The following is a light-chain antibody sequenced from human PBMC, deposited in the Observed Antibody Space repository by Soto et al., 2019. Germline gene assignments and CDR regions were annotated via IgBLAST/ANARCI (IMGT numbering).Light chain of an antibody. CDR3: CAYTSSSTYV. CDR1: SSDVGGYTY. V-gene: IGLV2-14*01. Sequence: QSALTQPASASGYPGQPITISCTGTSSDVGGYTYVSWYQQHPGKAPKLMIYEVSDRPSGVSNRFSGSKSGNTASLTISGLRAEDEADYYCCAYTSSSTYVFGTGTKVTVL. CDR2: EVS. J-gene: IGLJ1*01.